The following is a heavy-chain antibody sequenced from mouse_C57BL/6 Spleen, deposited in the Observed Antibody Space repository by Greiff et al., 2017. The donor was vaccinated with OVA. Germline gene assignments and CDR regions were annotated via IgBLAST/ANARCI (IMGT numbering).Heavy chain of an antibody. Sequence: VQLQQPGAELVKPGASVKMSCKASGYTFTSYWITWVKQRPGQGLEWIGDIYPGSGSTNYNEKFKSKATLTVDTSSSTAYMQRSSLTSEDSAVYYCARYDYVPYWYFDVWGTGTTVTVSS. CDR3: ARYDYVPYWYFDV. CDR2: IYPGSGST. D-gene: IGHD2-4*01. V-gene: IGHV1-55*01. CDR1: GYTFTSYW. J-gene: IGHJ1*03.